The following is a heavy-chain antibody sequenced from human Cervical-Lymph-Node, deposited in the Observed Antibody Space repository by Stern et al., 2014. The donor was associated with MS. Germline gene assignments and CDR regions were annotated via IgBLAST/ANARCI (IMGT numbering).Heavy chain of an antibody. CDR3: ARSPATPSGYDRFDY. D-gene: IGHD5-12*01. V-gene: IGHV5-51*03. J-gene: IGHJ4*02. Sequence: EVQLVESGAEVKKPGESLKISCEASGYLFDDYWIGWVRQMSGRGLELVAIIFPRDSNTRYSPSVQGPVTISAAKSISTAYLQWSSRKPWDTAMYYGARSPATPSGYDRFDYWGQGALVTVSS. CDR2: IFPRDSNT. CDR1: GYLFDDYW.